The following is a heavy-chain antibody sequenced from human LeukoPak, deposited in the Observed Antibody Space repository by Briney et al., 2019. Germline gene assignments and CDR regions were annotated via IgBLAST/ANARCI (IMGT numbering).Heavy chain of an antibody. CDR3: ARTRGTIFGVVTFDP. Sequence: PSEILSLTCTVSGGSISSYYWSWIRQPPGKGLEWIGYIYYSGSTNYNPSLKSRVTISVDTSKNQFSLKLSSVTAADTAVYYCARTRGTIFGVVTFDPWGQGTLVTVSS. D-gene: IGHD3-3*01. CDR1: GGSISSYY. J-gene: IGHJ5*02. V-gene: IGHV4-59*08. CDR2: IYYSGST.